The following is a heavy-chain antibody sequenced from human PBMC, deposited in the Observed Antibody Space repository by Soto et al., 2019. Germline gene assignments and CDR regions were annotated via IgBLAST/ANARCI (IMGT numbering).Heavy chain of an antibody. J-gene: IGHJ5*02. Sequence: QVQLVRSGAEVKKPGASVKVSCKASGYTFTGYYMHWVRQAPGQGLEWMGWINPNSGGTNYAQKFQGRVTMTRDTSISTAYMELSRLRSDDTAVYYCAREGGDIVVVTAWGWFDPWGQGTLVTVSS. D-gene: IGHD2-21*02. CDR3: AREGGDIVVVTAWGWFDP. CDR1: GYTFTGYY. V-gene: IGHV1-2*02. CDR2: INPNSGGT.